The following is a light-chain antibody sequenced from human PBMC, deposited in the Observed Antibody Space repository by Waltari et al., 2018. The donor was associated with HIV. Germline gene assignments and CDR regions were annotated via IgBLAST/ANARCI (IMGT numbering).Light chain of an antibody. Sequence: QSALTQPPSASGSPGQSVTISCTGTSSDVGGYNYVSWYQQHPGKAPKLMIYEVTKRPSGVPDRFSGSKSGNTASRTVSGLQAEDEADYYCSSYAGRVFGTGTKVTVL. CDR2: EVT. CDR1: SSDVGGYNY. J-gene: IGLJ1*01. CDR3: SSYAGRV. V-gene: IGLV2-8*01.